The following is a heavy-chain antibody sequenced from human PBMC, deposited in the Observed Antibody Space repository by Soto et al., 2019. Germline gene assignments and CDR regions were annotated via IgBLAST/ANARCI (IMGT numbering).Heavy chain of an antibody. CDR1: GFTFSSYG. V-gene: IGHV3-30*18. CDR3: AKGSGWYYYYYGMDV. Sequence: GWSLRLSCAASGFTFSSYGMHWVRQAPGKGLEWVAVISYDGSNKYYADSVKGRFTISRDNSKNTLYLQMNSLRAEDTAVYYCAKGSGWYYYYYGMDVWGQGTTVTVSS. J-gene: IGHJ6*02. CDR2: ISYDGSNK. D-gene: IGHD6-19*01.